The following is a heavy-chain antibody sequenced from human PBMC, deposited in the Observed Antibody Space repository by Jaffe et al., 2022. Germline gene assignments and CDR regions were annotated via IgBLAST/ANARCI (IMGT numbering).Heavy chain of an antibody. CDR3: ASVFRGYFDY. V-gene: IGHV4-59*01. CDR2: IYYSGST. CDR1: GGSISSYY. J-gene: IGHJ4*02. Sequence: QVQLQESGPGLVKPSETLSLTCTVSGGSISSYYWSWIRQPPGKGLEWIGYIYYSGSTNYNPSLKSRVTISVDTSKNQFSLKLSSVTAADTAVYYCASVFRGYFDYWGQGTLVTVSS.